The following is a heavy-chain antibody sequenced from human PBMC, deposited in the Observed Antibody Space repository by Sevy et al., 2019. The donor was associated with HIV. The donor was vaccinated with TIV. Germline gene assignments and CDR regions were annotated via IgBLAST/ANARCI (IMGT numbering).Heavy chain of an antibody. CDR3: AGDVFVEGVDV. V-gene: IGHV4-59*01. CDR1: GASISDYY. D-gene: IGHD2-21*01. Sequence: SETLSLTCTVSGASISDYYWSWIRQPPGKQLEWIGYIYYTGSTNYNPSLKSRVSLSVDTSKNQFSLRLTSVTAADTAVYYCAGDVFVEGVDVWGQGTTVTVSS. CDR2: IYYTGST. J-gene: IGHJ6*02.